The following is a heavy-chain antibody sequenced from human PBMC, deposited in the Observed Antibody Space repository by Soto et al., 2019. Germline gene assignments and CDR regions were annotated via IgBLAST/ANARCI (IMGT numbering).Heavy chain of an antibody. V-gene: IGHV3-23*01. CDR2: ISGSDGST. CDR3: AKEGWITMVRGVIPIDY. J-gene: IGHJ4*02. D-gene: IGHD3-10*01. Sequence: EVQLLESGGGLVQPGGSLRLSCAASGFTFSSYAMSWVRQAPGKGLEWVSAISGSDGSTYYADSVKGRFTISRDNSKNTLYLQMNSLRAEDTAVYYCAKEGWITMVRGVIPIDYWGQGTLVTVSS. CDR1: GFTFSSYA.